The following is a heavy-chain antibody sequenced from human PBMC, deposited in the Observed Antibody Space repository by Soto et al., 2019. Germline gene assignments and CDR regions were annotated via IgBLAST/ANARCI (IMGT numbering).Heavy chain of an antibody. CDR1: GFTFSTSW. J-gene: IGHJ5*02. V-gene: IGHV3-74*01. CDR2: IESDGRGT. Sequence: EVQLVESGGGLVQPGGSLRLSCAASGFTFSTSWMHWVRQAPGKGLVWVSRIESDGRGTTYADSVKGRFTIYRDNAKNTRYLQMNSLRAEDTAVYYCARDNMKARFDPWGQGTLVTVSS. D-gene: IGHD3-16*01. CDR3: ARDNMKARFDP.